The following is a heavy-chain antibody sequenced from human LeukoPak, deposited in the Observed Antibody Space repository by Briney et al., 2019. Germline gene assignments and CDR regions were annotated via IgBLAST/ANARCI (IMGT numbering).Heavy chain of an antibody. CDR2: IDVGDGGT. Sequence: GGSLRLSCAASGFTFSSYAMTWVRQAPGKGLEWVSTIDVGDGGTYYADSVKGRFTISRDNPKNTLYLQMNSLTADDTAVYYCARDRSGSTHWGPGTLVTVSS. CDR3: ARDRSGSTH. D-gene: IGHD1-26*01. J-gene: IGHJ4*02. V-gene: IGHV3-23*01. CDR1: GFTFSSYA.